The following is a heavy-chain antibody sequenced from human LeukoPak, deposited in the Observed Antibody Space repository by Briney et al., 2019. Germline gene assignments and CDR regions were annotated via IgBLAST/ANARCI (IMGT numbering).Heavy chain of an antibody. D-gene: IGHD7-27*01. J-gene: IGHJ4*02. V-gene: IGHV4-39*01. CDR3: ARHGNWDRFDY. CDR1: GDSINSSDYY. Sequence: SGTLSLTCTVSGDSINSSDYYWAWIRQPPGEGLEWIGTNSGSTYYKLSLKSRLTISVDSSKNQFSLKMISVTAADTGVYYCARHGNWDRFDYWGQGALVTVSS. CDR2: NSGST.